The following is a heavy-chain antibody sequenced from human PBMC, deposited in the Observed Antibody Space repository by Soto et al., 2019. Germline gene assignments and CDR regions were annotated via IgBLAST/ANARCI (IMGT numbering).Heavy chain of an antibody. V-gene: IGHV4-59*01. Sequence: QVQLQESGPGLVKPSETLSLTCTVSGGSISSYYWSWIRQPPGKGLEWIGYIYYSGSTNYNPSLTSRVTISVDTSKNQFSLKLSSVTAADTDVYYCARDSGYDPDPNDAFDIWGQGTMVTVSS. CDR3: ARDSGYDPDPNDAFDI. CDR2: IYYSGST. D-gene: IGHD5-12*01. CDR1: GGSISSYY. J-gene: IGHJ3*02.